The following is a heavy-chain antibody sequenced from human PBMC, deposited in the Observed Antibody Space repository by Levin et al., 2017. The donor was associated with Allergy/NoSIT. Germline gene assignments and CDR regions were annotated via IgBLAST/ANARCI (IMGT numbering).Heavy chain of an antibody. CDR3: ASETGYCSGGSCELAGMDV. D-gene: IGHD2-15*01. V-gene: IGHV1-2*02. Sequence: GESLKISCKASGYTFTGYYMHWVRQAPGQGLEWMGWINPNSGGTNYAQKFQGRVTMTRDTSISTAYMELSRLRSDDTAVYYCASETGYCSGGSCELAGMDVWGQGTSVTVSS. CDR1: GYTFTGYY. J-gene: IGHJ6*02. CDR2: INPNSGGT.